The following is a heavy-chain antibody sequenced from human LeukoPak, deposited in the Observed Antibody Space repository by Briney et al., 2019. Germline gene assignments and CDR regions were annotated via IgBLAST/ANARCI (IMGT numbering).Heavy chain of an antibody. CDR2: INPNSGGT. D-gene: IGHD3-10*01. J-gene: IGHJ4*02. CDR3: ARAIGVGTMIRGVTNY. CDR1: GYTFTGYY. Sequence: GASVKVSCKASGYTFTGYYLHWVRQAPGQGLEWMGWINPNSGGTNYAQNFQGRVTMTRDTSITTAYMELSRLRSDDTAVYYCARAIGVGTMIRGVTNYWGQGTLVTVSS. V-gene: IGHV1-2*02.